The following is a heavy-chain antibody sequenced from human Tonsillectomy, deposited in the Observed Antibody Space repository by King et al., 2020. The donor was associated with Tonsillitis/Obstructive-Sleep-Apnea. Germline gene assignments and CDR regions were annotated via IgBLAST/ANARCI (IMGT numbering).Heavy chain of an antibody. V-gene: IGHV4-61*01. D-gene: IGHD1-26*01. J-gene: IGHJ4*02. Sequence: VPLQESGPGLVKPSETLSLTCTVSGGSVSSGSYYWSWIRQPPGKGLEWIGYIYYSGSSNYNPSLKSRATISVDTSKNQFSLKVSSVTAADTAVYYCARVGPTSDSWGQGTLVTVSS. CDR3: ARVGPTSDS. CDR2: IYYSGSS. CDR1: GGSVSSGSYY.